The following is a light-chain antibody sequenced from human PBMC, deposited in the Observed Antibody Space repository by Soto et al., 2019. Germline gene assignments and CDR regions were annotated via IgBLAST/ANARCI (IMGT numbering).Light chain of an antibody. CDR2: AAS. CDR3: QKYNSAPRT. V-gene: IGKV1-27*01. CDR1: QGISNY. J-gene: IGKJ1*01. Sequence: IQMTHSPSSLSASVGAIVTITCRASQGISNYLAWYQQKPGKVPKLLIYAASTLQSGVPSRFSGSGSGTDFTLTISSLHPQDAETYYCQKYNSAPRTFGKGTEV.